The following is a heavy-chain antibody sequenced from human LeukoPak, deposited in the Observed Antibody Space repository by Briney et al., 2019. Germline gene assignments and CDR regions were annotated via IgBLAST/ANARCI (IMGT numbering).Heavy chain of an antibody. J-gene: IGHJ6*03. V-gene: IGHV3-30*02. CDR2: IRYDGSNK. D-gene: IGHD6-19*01. CDR1: GFTFSSYG. Sequence: GGSLRLSCAASGFTFSSYGMHWVRQAPGKGLEWVAFIRYDGSNKYYADSVKDRFTISRDNAKNSLYLQMNSLRAEDTAVYYCARVAVAGTALFNYYYYMDVWGKGTTVTVSS. CDR3: ARVAVAGTALFNYYYYMDV.